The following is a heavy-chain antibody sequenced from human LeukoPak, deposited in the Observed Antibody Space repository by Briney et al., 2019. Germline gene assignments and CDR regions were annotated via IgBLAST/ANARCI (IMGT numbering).Heavy chain of an antibody. CDR1: GGSFSGYY. V-gene: IGHV4-34*01. CDR3: ARRVTIFGVASYMDV. Sequence: SETLSLTCAVYGGSFSGYYWSWIRQPPGKGLEWIGEINHSGSTNYNPSLKSRVTISVDTSKNQFSLKLSSVTAADTAVYYRARRVTIFGVASYMDVWGKGTTVTVSS. D-gene: IGHD3-3*01. J-gene: IGHJ6*03. CDR2: INHSGST.